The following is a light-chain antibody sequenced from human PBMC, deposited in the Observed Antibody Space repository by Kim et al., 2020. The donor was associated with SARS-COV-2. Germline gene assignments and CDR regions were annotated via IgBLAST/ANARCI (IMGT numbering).Light chain of an antibody. V-gene: IGLV3-1*01. CDR3: QAWDSSTVV. Sequence: VSPGQTASITCSGDKLGDRYACWYQQKPGQSPVLVIYQDSKRPSGIPERFSGSNSGNTATLTISGTQAMDEADYYCQAWDSSTVVFGGGTQLTVL. CDR1: KLGDRY. J-gene: IGLJ2*01. CDR2: QDS.